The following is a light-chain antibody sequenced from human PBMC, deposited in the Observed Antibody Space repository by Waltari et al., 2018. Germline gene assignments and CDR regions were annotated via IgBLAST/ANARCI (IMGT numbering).Light chain of an antibody. CDR2: GAT. J-gene: IGKJ1*01. CDR3: QQYNNWPPWT. V-gene: IGKV3-15*01. Sequence: EIVMTQSPATMSVSPGERANLSCRASQSVSSNFAWYQQKPGQAPRLLIHGATTRATGIPARFSGSGSGTEFTLTISSLQSEDFAVYYCQQYNNWPPWTFGQGTKVEIK. CDR1: QSVSSN.